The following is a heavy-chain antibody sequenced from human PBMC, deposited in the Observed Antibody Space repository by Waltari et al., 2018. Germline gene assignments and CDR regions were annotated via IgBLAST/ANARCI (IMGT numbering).Heavy chain of an antibody. CDR3: ARDQNSGYDRVGAFDI. D-gene: IGHD5-12*01. V-gene: IGHV4-61*02. CDR2: IYTSGST. Sequence: QVQLQESGPGLVRHSQTLSLTCTVSGASISRGSYHCSWILQPPGKGLEWIGRIYTSGSTNYNPSLKSRVTISVDTSKNQFSLKLSSVTAADTAVYYCARDQNSGYDRVGAFDIWGQGTMVTVSS. J-gene: IGHJ3*02. CDR1: GASISRGSYH.